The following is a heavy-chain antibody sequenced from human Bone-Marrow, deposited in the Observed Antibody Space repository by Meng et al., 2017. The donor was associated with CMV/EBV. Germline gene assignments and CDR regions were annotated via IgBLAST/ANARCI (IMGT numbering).Heavy chain of an antibody. Sequence: SCAASGFTLSSYAMIWVRQTPGKGLEWLSFITSSSTLIYQADSVKGRFTVTRDNAKNSLYLQMNSLRDEDTAIYYFARDPDHSHGGSGRCLDYWGQGTLVTVSS. V-gene: IGHV3-21*01. D-gene: IGHD3-10*01. CDR1: GFTLSSYA. CDR3: ARDPDHSHGGSGRCLDY. J-gene: IGHJ4*02. CDR2: ITSSSTLI.